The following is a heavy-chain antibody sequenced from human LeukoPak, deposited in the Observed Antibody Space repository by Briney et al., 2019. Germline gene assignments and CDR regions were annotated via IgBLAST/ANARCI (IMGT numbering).Heavy chain of an antibody. CDR2: AYYSGST. CDR1: GVPISTYY. J-gene: IGHJ4*02. V-gene: IGHV4-59*01. D-gene: IGHD3-9*01. Sequence: SETLSLTCTVSGVPISTYYWSWIRQPPGKGLEWISYAYYSGSTEYNPSLKSRVTISVGTSKTQFSLKVTSVTTADTAVYYCAKGRKDFDTNLGPFDSWGQGILVTVSS. CDR3: AKGRKDFDTNLGPFDS.